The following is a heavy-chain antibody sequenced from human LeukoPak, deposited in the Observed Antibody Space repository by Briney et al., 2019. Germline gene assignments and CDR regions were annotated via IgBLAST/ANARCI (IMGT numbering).Heavy chain of an antibody. CDR3: AKDKVAEYYFDY. D-gene: IGHD2-15*01. CDR1: GFTFSRIA. CDR2: ISGSGGST. V-gene: IGHV3-23*01. J-gene: IGHJ4*02. Sequence: GGSLRLSCAASGFTFSRIAMTWVRQAPGKGLEWVSAISGSGGSTYYADSVKGRFTISRDNSKNTLYLQMNSLRAEDTAVYYCAKDKVAEYYFDYWGQGTLVTVSS.